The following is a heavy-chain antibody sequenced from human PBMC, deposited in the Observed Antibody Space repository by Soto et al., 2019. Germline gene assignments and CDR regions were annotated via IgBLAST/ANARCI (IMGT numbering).Heavy chain of an antibody. J-gene: IGHJ6*02. V-gene: IGHV1-69*01. CDR3: ARDLFVVLPAAIRGYYYYGMDV. CDR2: IIPIFGTA. D-gene: IGHD2-2*02. Sequence: KVSCKASGGTFSSYAISWVRQAPGQGLEWMGGIIPIFGTANYAQKFQGRVTITADESTSTAYMELSSLRSEDTAVYYCARDLFVVLPAAIRGYYYYGMDVWGQGTTVTVSS. CDR1: GGTFSSYA.